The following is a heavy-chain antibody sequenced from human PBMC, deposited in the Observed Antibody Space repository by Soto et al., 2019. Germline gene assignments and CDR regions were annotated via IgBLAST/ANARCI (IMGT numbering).Heavy chain of an antibody. J-gene: IGHJ3*02. CDR3: ARPYCSGGSCYHFDAFDI. CDR2: IYPGDSDT. V-gene: IGHV5-51*01. Sequence: PGESLKISCKGSGYSFTSYWIGWMRQMPGKGLEWMGIIYPGDSDTRYSPSFQGQVTISADKSISTAYLQWSSLKASDTAMYYCARPYCSGGSCYHFDAFDIWGQGTMVTVSS. CDR1: GYSFTSYW. D-gene: IGHD2-15*01.